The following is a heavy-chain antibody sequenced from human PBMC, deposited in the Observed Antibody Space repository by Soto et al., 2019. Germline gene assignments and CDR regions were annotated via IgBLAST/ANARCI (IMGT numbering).Heavy chain of an antibody. CDR3: ARRADSITMVRGVIIKAFDI. D-gene: IGHD3-10*01. CDR1: GGSFSGYY. J-gene: IGHJ3*02. V-gene: IGHV4-34*01. Sequence: SETLSLTCAVYGGSFSGYYWSWIRQPPGKGLEWIGEINHSGSTNYNPSLKSRVTISVDTSKNQFSLKLSSVTAADTAVYYCARRADSITMVRGVIIKAFDIWGQGTMVTVSS. CDR2: INHSGST.